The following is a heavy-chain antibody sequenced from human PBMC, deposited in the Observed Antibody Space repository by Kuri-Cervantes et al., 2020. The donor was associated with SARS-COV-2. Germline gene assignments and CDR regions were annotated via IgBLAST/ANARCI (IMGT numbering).Heavy chain of an antibody. CDR3: ARDSSIVVGRKGYYGMDV. D-gene: IGHD2-2*01. J-gene: IGHJ6*02. Sequence: GESLKISCAASEFTFTKCRMKCVRQAPGKGLEWGSSISSSSSYIYYADSVKGRFTISRDNAKNSPYLQMNSLRVEDTAVYYCARDSSIVVGRKGYYGMDVWGQGTTVTVSS. V-gene: IGHV3-21*01. CDR1: EFTFTKCR. CDR2: ISSSSSYI.